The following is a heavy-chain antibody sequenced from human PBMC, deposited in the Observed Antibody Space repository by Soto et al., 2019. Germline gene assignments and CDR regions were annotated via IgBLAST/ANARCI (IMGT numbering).Heavy chain of an antibody. J-gene: IGHJ3*02. CDR2: INGDGTTT. CDR1: GFTFSPFY. D-gene: IGHD6-13*01. Sequence: EVQLVESGGGLVQPGESLRLSCAASGFTFSPFYMHWVRQAPGKGLEWVSHINGDGTTTVYADSVKGRFTISRDNAKSTLYLPMSSLRTEDTAVYYCVRDRGYPDSFDIWGQGTMVTVSS. V-gene: IGHV3-74*01. CDR3: VRDRGYPDSFDI.